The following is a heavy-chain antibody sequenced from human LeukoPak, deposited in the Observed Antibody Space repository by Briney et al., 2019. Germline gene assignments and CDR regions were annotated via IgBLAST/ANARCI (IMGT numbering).Heavy chain of an antibody. CDR3: ARLSGYCTNGVCHFDY. D-gene: IGHD2-8*01. CDR2: INPNSGGT. V-gene: IGHV1-2*02. Sequence: ASVKVSCKASGYTFTGYYMHWVRQAPGRGLEWMGWINPNSGGTNYAQKFQGRVTMTRDTSISTAYMELSRLRSDDTAVYYCARLSGYCTNGVCHFDYWGQGTLVTVSS. CDR1: GYTFTGYY. J-gene: IGHJ4*02.